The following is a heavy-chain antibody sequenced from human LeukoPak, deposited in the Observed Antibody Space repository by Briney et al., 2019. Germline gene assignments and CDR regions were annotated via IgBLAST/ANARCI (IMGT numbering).Heavy chain of an antibody. V-gene: IGHV3-9*01. CDR2: ISWNSDSV. D-gene: IGHD3-16*01. CDR1: GFTFDDYG. Sequence: GGSLRLSCAASGFTFDDYGMHWVRQAPGKGLEWVSGISWNSDSVGYADSVKGRFTISRDNAENSLYLQMNSLRAEGTAFYYCARAGGSRYYYAMDVWGQGTTVTVSS. CDR3: ARAGGSRYYYAMDV. J-gene: IGHJ6*02.